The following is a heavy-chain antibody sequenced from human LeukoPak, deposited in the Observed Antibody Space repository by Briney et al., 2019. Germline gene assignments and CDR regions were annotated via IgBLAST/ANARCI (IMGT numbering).Heavy chain of an antibody. CDR1: GFTFSSYG. Sequence: GGSLRLSCAASGFTFSSYGMHWVRQAPGKGLEWVAFIRYDGSNKYYADSVKGRFTISRDNSKNTLYLQMNSLRAEDTAVYYCAKDAVGGLWFGELLIYFDYWGQGTLVTVSS. D-gene: IGHD3-10*01. J-gene: IGHJ4*02. CDR2: IRYDGSNK. CDR3: AKDAVGGLWFGELLIYFDY. V-gene: IGHV3-30*02.